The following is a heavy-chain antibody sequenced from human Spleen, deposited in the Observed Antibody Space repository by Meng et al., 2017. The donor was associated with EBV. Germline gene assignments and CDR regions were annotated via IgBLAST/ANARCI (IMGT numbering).Heavy chain of an antibody. V-gene: IGHV4-61*01. Sequence: QVQLRESGPGSVKPSETLSLTCTVSGGSVRSGTYYWSWIRQPPGKGLEWIGYIYFTGSTKYHPSLKTRVTISVDTSRNQFSLRLTSVTTADTAVYYCARKLYTDSFFDSWGQGTLVTVSS. J-gene: IGHJ4*02. CDR1: GGSVRSGTYY. D-gene: IGHD2-2*02. CDR2: IYFTGST. CDR3: ARKLYTDSFFDS.